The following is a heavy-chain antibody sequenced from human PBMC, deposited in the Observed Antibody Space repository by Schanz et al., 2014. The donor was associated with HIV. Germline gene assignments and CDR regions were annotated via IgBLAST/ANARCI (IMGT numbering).Heavy chain of an antibody. CDR3: AQEEVPNDC. CDR1: GFTFSKYA. V-gene: IGHV3-23*04. CDR2: IGGTNT. Sequence: EVQLVESGGGLVKPGGSLRLSCIASGFTFSKYAMSWVRQAPGKGLEWVSTIGGTNTHYAESVEGRFTISRDNSKKRLFLQMNSLRAEDTAIYFCAQEEVPNDCWGQGTLVTVSS. D-gene: IGHD3-10*01. J-gene: IGHJ4*02.